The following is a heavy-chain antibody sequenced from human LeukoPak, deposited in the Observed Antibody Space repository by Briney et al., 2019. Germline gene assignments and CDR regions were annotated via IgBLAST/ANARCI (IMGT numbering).Heavy chain of an antibody. CDR2: ISETGGGT. J-gene: IGHJ4*01. CDR3: AKNYYASTGYDY. V-gene: IGHV3-23*01. D-gene: IGHD3-22*01. Sequence: GGSLRLSCAASGFIFNSNAMTWVRQAPGKGLEWVSAISETGGGTYYADSVKGRFTISRDNSRNTLYLQMNSLRAEDTALYYCAKNYYASTGYDYWGHGTLVTVSS. CDR1: GFIFNSNA.